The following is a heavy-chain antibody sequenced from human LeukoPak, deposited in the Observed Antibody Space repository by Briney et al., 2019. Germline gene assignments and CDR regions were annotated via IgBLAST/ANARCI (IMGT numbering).Heavy chain of an antibody. Sequence: GGSLRLSCAASGFTFSDHYMDWVRQAPGKGLEWVGRIRDKANSYSTEHAASVKGRFTVSRDDSKKSLYLQMNSLKTDDTAVYYCTRGTNWGSYFDYWGQGIQVTVSS. CDR1: GFTFSDHY. D-gene: IGHD7-27*01. J-gene: IGHJ4*02. CDR3: TRGTNWGSYFDY. CDR2: IRDKANSYST. V-gene: IGHV3-72*01.